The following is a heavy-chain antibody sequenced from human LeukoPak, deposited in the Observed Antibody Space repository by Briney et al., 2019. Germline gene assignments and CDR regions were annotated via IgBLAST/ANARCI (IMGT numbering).Heavy chain of an antibody. J-gene: IGHJ4*02. CDR1: GYTFTSYG. CDR2: ISAYNGNT. Sequence: ASVKVSCKASGYTFTSYGISWVRQAPGQGLEWMGWISAYNGNTNYAQKLQGRITMTTDTSTSTVYMELRSLRSDDAAVYYCARDDCSGGTCYVANWGQGTLVTVSS. V-gene: IGHV1-18*01. D-gene: IGHD2-15*01. CDR3: ARDDCSGGTCYVAN.